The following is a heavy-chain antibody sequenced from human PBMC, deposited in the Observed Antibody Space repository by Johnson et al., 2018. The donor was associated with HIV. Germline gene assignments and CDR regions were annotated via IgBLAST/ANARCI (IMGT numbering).Heavy chain of an antibody. J-gene: IGHJ3*02. Sequence: VQLVESGGGVERPGGSLRLSCAASGFTFDDYDMSWVRQAPGKGLEWVSGISWNGGSAAYADSVKGRFTISRDNSKNTLYLQMNSLRAEDTAVYYCARDRFGDSDAFDIWGQGTMVTVSS. CDR3: ARDRFGDSDAFDI. V-gene: IGHV3-20*04. D-gene: IGHD4-17*01. CDR1: GFTFDDYD. CDR2: ISWNGGSA.